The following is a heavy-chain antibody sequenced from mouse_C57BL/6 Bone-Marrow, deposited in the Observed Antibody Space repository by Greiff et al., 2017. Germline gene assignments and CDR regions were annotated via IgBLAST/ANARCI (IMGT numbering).Heavy chain of an antibody. J-gene: IGHJ3*01. V-gene: IGHV1-55*01. CDR3: AINDGVGFAY. CDR1: GYTFTRYW. CDR2: IYPGSGST. Sequence: QVQLQQPGAELVKPGASVKMSCKASGYTFTRYWIPWVKQRPGQGLEWIGEIYPGSGSTNYTEKFKSKATLTVDTSSSTAYLQLSSLTSEDSAVYYCAINDGVGFAYWGQGTLVTVSA. D-gene: IGHD1-2*01.